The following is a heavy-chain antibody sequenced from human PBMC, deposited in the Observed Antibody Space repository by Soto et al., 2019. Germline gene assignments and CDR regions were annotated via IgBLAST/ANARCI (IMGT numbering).Heavy chain of an antibody. CDR1: GGTFSSYA. J-gene: IGHJ6*02. CDR2: IIPIFGTA. D-gene: IGHD7-27*01. V-gene: IGHV1-69*12. CDR3: ARMRLGITPLPSLEYYYYGMDV. Sequence: QVQLVQSGAEVKKPGSSVKVSCKASGGTFSSYAISWVRQAPGQGLEWMGGIIPIFGTANYAQKFQGRVTITADESTSTAYMELSSLRSEDTAVYYCARMRLGITPLPSLEYYYYGMDVWGQGTTVTVSS.